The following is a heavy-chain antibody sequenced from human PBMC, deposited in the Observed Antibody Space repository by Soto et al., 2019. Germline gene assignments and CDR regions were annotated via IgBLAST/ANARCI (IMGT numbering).Heavy chain of an antibody. V-gene: IGHV3-21*01. CDR2: ISSSSSYI. Sequence: GGSLRLSCAASGFTFSSYSMNWVRQAPGKGLEWVSSISSSSSYIYYADSVKGRFTISRDNAKNSLYLQMNSLRAEDTAVYYCAGAAAGTSAFDYWGQGTLVTVSS. CDR1: GFTFSSYS. D-gene: IGHD6-13*01. CDR3: AGAAAGTSAFDY. J-gene: IGHJ4*02.